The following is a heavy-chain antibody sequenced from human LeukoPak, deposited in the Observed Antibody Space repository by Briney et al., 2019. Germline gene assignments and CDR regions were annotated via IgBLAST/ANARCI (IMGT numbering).Heavy chain of an antibody. D-gene: IGHD4-17*01. CDR2: IYSGGST. V-gene: IGHV3-66*02. CDR1: GFTVSSNY. CDR3: AREDYGDYGWFDP. Sequence: GGSLRLSCAASGFTVSSNYMSWVRQAPGKGLEWVSVIYSGGSTYYADSVKSRFTISRDNSKNTLYLQMNSLRAEDTAVYYCAREDYGDYGWFDPWGQGTLVTVSS. J-gene: IGHJ5*02.